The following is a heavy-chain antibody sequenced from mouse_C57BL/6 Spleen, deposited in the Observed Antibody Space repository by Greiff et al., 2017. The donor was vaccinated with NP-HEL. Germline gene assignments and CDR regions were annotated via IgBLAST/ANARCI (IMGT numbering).Heavy chain of an antibody. CDR1: GYTFTSYW. CDR2: INPSSGYT. D-gene: IGHD1-1*01. V-gene: IGHV1-7*01. CDR3: ARFPTTVVAPFAY. J-gene: IGHJ3*01. Sequence: QVQLKQSGAELAKPGASVKLSCKASGYTFTSYWMHWVKQRPGQGLEWIGYINPSSGYTKYNQKFKDKATLTADKSSSTAYMQLSSLTYEDSAVYYCARFPTTVVAPFAYWGQGTLVTVSA.